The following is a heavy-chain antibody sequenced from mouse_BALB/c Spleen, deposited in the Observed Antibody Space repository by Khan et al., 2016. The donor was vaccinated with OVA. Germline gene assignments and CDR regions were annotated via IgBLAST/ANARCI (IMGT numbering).Heavy chain of an antibody. CDR2: KSYSGNT. V-gene: IGHV3-2*02. CDR3: ARGNYYGYSMDY. D-gene: IGHD1-1*01. CDR1: GYSITSNSV. J-gene: IGHJ4*01. Sequence: EVQLQESGPGLVKPSQSLSLTCNVTGYSITSNSVWNWIRQLTGNKLERMGYKSYSGNTNYKPSFKSRISFTRDTSKNQSFLQMNSVTTEDTATYYCARGNYYGYSMDYWGQGTSITVSS.